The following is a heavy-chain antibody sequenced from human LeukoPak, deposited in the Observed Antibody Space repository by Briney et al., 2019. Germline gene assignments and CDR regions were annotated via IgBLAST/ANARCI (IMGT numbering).Heavy chain of an antibody. J-gene: IGHJ4*02. CDR2: IKQDGSEK. CDR3: ARDKYYDRYFDS. D-gene: IGHD3-22*01. V-gene: IGHV3-7*01. CDR1: GFTFNSNW. Sequence: PGGSLRLSCVGSGFTFNSNWMSWVRQAPGKGLEWVANIKQDGSEKFYVDSVKGRFTISRENAKNSVSLQMNSLRVEDTAVYYCARDKYYDRYFDSWGQGTLVTVSS.